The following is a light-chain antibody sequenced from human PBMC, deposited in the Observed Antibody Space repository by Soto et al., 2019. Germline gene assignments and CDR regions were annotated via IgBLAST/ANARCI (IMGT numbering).Light chain of an antibody. Sequence: EIVLTHSPGTLSLSPGERSTPSCRASQRVSSGYLAWYQQKPGQAPRLLIYGASNRATDIPDRFSGRGSGTDFTLTISSLEPADFGVDYCQQRHNWPITFGQGTRLEIK. J-gene: IGKJ5*01. CDR1: QRVSSGY. CDR2: GAS. V-gene: IGKV3D-20*02. CDR3: QQRHNWPIT.